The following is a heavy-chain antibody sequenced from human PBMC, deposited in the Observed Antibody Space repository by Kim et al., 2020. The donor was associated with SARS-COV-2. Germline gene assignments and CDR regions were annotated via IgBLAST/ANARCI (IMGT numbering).Heavy chain of an antibody. CDR1: GFTFSSYA. J-gene: IGHJ5*02. CDR3: AKGRMGLRWYPPPSRLWFDP. D-gene: IGHD4-17*01. CDR2: ISGSGGST. V-gene: IGHV3-23*01. Sequence: GGSLRLSCAASGFTFSSYAMSWVRQAPGKGLEWVSAISGSGGSTYYADSVKGRFTISRDNSKNTLYLQMNSLRAEDTAVYYCAKGRMGLRWYPPPSRLWFDPWGQGTLVTVSS.